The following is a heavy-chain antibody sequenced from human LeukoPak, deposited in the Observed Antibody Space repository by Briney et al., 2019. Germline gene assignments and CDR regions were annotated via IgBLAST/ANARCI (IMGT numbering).Heavy chain of an antibody. D-gene: IGHD3-22*01. CDR1: GFTFSSYS. CDR2: IYSGGST. CDR3: ARFYDSSGYYGEHDAFDI. J-gene: IGHJ3*02. V-gene: IGHV3-66*01. Sequence: PGGSLRLSCAASGFTFSSYSMNWVRQAPGKGLEWVSVIYSGGSTYYADSVKGRFTISRDNSKNTLYLQMNSLRAEDTAVYYCARFYDSSGYYGEHDAFDIWGQGTMVTVSS.